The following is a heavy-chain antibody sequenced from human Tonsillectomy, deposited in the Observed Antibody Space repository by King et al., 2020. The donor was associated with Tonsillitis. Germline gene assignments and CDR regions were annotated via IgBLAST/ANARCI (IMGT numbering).Heavy chain of an antibody. CDR2: IPYDGSNK. V-gene: IGHV3-30*04. Sequence: VQLVESGGDVVQPGRSLRLSCAASEFTFSSFAMHWVRQAPGKGLEWVAGIPYDGSNKYYADSVKGRFTISRDNSKNTLYLQINSLRAEDTAVYYCTSVIDYWGQGTLVTVSS. CDR3: TSVIDY. CDR1: EFTFSSFA. J-gene: IGHJ4*02.